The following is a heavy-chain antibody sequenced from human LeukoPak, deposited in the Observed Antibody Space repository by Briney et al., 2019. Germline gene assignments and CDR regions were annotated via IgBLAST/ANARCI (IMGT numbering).Heavy chain of an antibody. D-gene: IGHD4-11*01. J-gene: IGHJ4*02. CDR3: AKDAQRGFDYSNSLDR. CDR2: IWSDGTNR. Sequence: GGSLRLSCATSGFTFSHYGMRWVRQAPGKGLEWVAVIWSDGTNRYCGDPVKGRFTISRDNFQRTVYLQMDNLRAEDTAVYYCAKDAQRGFDYSNSLDRWGQGTLVTVSS. V-gene: IGHV3-33*06. CDR1: GFTFSHYG.